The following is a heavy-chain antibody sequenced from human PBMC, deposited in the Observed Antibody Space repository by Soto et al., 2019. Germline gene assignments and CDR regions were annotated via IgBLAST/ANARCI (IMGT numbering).Heavy chain of an antibody. V-gene: IGHV3-30*18. CDR1: GFTFSSYG. J-gene: IGHJ4*02. CDR2: ISYDGSNK. Sequence: GSLRLSCAASGFTFSSYGMHWVRQAPGKGLEWVAVISYDGSNKYYADSVKGRFTISXXXXXXTXYXQXXXLRAXDTAVYYCANGRKNRSSSHFDYWGQGTLVTVSS. CDR3: ANGRKNRSSSHFDY. D-gene: IGHD6-6*01.